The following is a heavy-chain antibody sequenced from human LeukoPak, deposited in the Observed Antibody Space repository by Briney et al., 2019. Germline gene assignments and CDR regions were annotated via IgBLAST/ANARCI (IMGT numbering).Heavy chain of an antibody. CDR1: GFTFNRCW. Sequence: GGSLRLSRVVSGFTFNRCWMNWVRQAPGKGLEWVAHINPDGRDTYYVDSVKGRFTISRDNAQNSMYLQMNSLRVEDTAVYYCTSWGDTTAEYFQRWGQGTLVTVSS. CDR2: INPDGRDT. V-gene: IGHV3-7*01. J-gene: IGHJ1*01. D-gene: IGHD2-21*02. CDR3: TSWGDTTAEYFQR.